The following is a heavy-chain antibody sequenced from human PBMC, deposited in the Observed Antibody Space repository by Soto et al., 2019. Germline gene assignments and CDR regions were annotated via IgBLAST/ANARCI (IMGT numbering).Heavy chain of an antibody. D-gene: IGHD3-3*01. CDR1: GFTFSSYS. Sequence: GGSLRLSCAASGFTFSSYSMNWVRQAPGKGLEWVSSISSSSSYIYYADSVKGRFTISRDNAKNSLYLQMNSLRAEDTAVYYCARRLPFLEWLYMDVWGKGTTVTVSS. J-gene: IGHJ6*03. V-gene: IGHV3-21*01. CDR2: ISSSSSYI. CDR3: ARRLPFLEWLYMDV.